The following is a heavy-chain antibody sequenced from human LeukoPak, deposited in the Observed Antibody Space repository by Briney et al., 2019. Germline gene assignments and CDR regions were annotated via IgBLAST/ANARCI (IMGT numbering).Heavy chain of an antibody. Sequence: SETLSLTCTVSGGSISSYYWSWIRQPPGKGLEWIGYIYYSGSTNYNPSLKSRVTISVDTSKNRFSLKLSSVTAADTAVYYCARLGGSGSYYRDYWGQGTLVTVSS. V-gene: IGHV4-59*01. J-gene: IGHJ4*02. CDR1: GGSISSYY. CDR2: IYYSGST. CDR3: ARLGGSGSYYRDY. D-gene: IGHD3-10*01.